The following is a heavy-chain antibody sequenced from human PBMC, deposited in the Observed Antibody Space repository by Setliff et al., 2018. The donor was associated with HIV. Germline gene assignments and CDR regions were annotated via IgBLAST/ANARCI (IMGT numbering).Heavy chain of an antibody. CDR1: GGTFRSHE. V-gene: IGHV1-69*05. CDR3: ARDRLNVYSSGWGVGY. Sequence: ASVKVSCKASGGTFRSHEISGVRQAPGQGLEWMGGIVPILNTGNYAQKLQGRVTMTTDTSTSTAYMELRSLRSDETAVYYCARDRLNVYSSGWGVGYWGQGTLVTVSS. J-gene: IGHJ4*02. CDR2: IVPILNTG. D-gene: IGHD6-25*01.